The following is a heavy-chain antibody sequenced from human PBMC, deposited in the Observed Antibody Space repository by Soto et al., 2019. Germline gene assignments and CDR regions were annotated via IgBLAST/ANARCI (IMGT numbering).Heavy chain of an antibody. V-gene: IGHV3-23*01. J-gene: IGHJ6*02. D-gene: IGHD1-1*01. Sequence: EVQLLESGGGLVQPGGSLRLSCAASGFTFSTYAMNWVRQAPGNGLEWVSAISGSGGSIHYADSVKGRFTISRDNSKNTLYLQMNSLRADVTAVYHCVKGYWKGDVWGQGTTVTVSS. CDR2: ISGSGGSI. CDR3: VKGYWKGDV. CDR1: GFTFSTYA.